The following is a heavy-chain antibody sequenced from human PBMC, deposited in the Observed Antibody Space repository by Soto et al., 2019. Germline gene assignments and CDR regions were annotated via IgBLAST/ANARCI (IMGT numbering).Heavy chain of an antibody. J-gene: IGHJ4*02. CDR2: ISGYNGNT. CDR1: GYTFTIYG. Sequence: QVQLVQSGAEVKKPGASVKVSCKASGYTFTIYGISWVRHAPGQGLEWMGWISGYNGNTDYAQNLQDRVTLTTDASTSSVYMELRSLRSDDTAVYYCARVDYYDSSGYYGYWGQGTLITVSS. D-gene: IGHD3-22*01. V-gene: IGHV1-18*04. CDR3: ARVDYYDSSGYYGY.